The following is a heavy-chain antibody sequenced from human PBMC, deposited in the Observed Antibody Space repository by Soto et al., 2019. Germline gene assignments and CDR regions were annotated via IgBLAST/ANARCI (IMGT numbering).Heavy chain of an antibody. CDR1: GGSISSGGYY. J-gene: IGHJ6*02. CDR3: ARDIVVVVAATNYYYYGMDV. V-gene: IGHV4-31*03. CDR2: IYYSGST. Sequence: QVQLQESGPGLVKPSQTLSLTCTVSGGSISSGGYYWSWIRQHPGKGLEWIGYIYYSGSTYYNPSLKSRVTISVDTSKNQFSLKLSSVTAADTAVYYCARDIVVVVAATNYYYYGMDVWGQGTTVTVSS. D-gene: IGHD2-15*01.